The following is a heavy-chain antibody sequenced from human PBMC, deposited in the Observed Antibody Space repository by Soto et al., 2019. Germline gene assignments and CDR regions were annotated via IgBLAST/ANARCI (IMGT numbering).Heavy chain of an antibody. D-gene: IGHD6-13*01. CDR2: ISTSSGTI. CDR3: ARGGPGSSWTQLFDY. V-gene: IGHV3-48*01. CDR1: GFTFSSYS. Sequence: ESGGGLVQPGGSLRLSCAASGFTFSSYSMNWVRQAPGKGLEWVSYISTSSGTIYYADSVKGRFTISRDNAKNSLYLQMNSLRAEDTGVYYCARGGPGSSWTQLFDYWGQGTLVTVSS. J-gene: IGHJ4*02.